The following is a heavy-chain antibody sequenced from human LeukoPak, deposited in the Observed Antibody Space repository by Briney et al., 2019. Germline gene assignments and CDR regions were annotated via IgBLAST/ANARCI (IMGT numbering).Heavy chain of an antibody. Sequence: PGRSLRLSCAASGFTFSSFGIHWVRQAPGKGLEWVALISYDGSNQYYADSVKGRFTISRDNSKNTLYLQMNSLRAEDTAVYYCVRESTSSGYYYAPDYWGQGTLVTVS. V-gene: IGHV3-30*03. CDR2: ISYDGSNQ. CDR3: VRESTSSGYYYAPDY. J-gene: IGHJ4*02. D-gene: IGHD3-22*01. CDR1: GFTFSSFG.